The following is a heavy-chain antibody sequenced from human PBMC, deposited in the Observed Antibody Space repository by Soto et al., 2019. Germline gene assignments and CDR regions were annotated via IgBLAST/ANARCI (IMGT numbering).Heavy chain of an antibody. CDR2: INSDGSST. Sequence: EVQLVESGGGLVQPGGSLRLSCEASGFTFSTFWMHWVRQDPGKGLVWVSRINSDGSSTNYADSVKGRVTISRDNAKNTLYLQLTSLRPEDTAVYYCARDFEYWGQGTLVTVSS. CDR3: ARDFEY. J-gene: IGHJ4*02. CDR1: GFTFSTFW. V-gene: IGHV3-74*01.